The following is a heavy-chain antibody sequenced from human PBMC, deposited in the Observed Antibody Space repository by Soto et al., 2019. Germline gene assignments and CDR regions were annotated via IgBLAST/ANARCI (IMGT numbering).Heavy chain of an antibody. CDR1: GCTFSSYA. D-gene: IGHD3-22*01. CDR2: ISGTGGST. J-gene: IGHJ4*02. V-gene: IGHV3-23*01. CDR3: AKEADISGYHPDY. Sequence: GSLRLSCAASGCTFSSYAMRWVRQAPGKGLEWVSVISGTGGSTHYADSVKGRSTISRDNSKNTLYLQVNSLRAEDTAVYYCAKEADISGYHPDYWGQGTQVTVSS.